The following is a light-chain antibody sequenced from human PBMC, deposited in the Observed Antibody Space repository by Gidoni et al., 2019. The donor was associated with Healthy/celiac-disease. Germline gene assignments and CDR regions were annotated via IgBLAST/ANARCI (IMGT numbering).Light chain of an antibody. CDR3: QQYYIYPWT. J-gene: IGKJ1*01. CDR2: AAS. V-gene: IGKV1-8*01. CDR1: QRLSSY. Sequence: AIRMTQSPSSFSASTGDRVTITCRASQRLSSYLAWYQQKPGKAPKLLIYAASTLQSGVPSRFSGSGSGTDFTLTISSLQSEDFATYYCQQYYIYPWTFGQGTKVEIK.